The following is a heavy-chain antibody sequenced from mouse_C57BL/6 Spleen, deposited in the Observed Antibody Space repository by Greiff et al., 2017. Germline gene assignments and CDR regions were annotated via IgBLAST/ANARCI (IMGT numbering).Heavy chain of an antibody. D-gene: IGHD1-1*01. CDR1: GYTFTDYY. J-gene: IGHJ4*01. V-gene: IGHV1-19*01. CDR2: INPYNGGT. CDR3: ARADDYGTRGDYAMDY. Sequence: VQLKQSGPVLVKPGASVKMSCKASGYTFTDYYMNWVKQSHGKSLEWIGVINPYNGGTSYNQKFKGKATLTVDKSSSTAYMELNSLTSEDSAVYYCARADDYGTRGDYAMDYWGQGTSVTVSS.